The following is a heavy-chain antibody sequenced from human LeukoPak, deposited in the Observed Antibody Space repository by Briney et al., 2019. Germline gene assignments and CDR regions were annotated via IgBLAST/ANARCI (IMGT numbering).Heavy chain of an antibody. Sequence: GGSLRLSCAASGFTFDDYAMHWVRQAPGKGLEWVSLISGDVGSTYYADSVKGRFTISRDNSKNSLYLQMNSLRTEDAALYYCAKDGATSTTVTLYYYYYMDVWGKGTTVTVSS. D-gene: IGHD4-17*01. CDR1: GFTFDDYA. CDR3: AKDGATSTTVTLYYYYYMDV. V-gene: IGHV3-43*02. J-gene: IGHJ6*03. CDR2: ISGDVGST.